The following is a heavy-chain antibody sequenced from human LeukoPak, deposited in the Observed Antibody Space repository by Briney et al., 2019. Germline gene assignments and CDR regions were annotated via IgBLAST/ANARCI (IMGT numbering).Heavy chain of an antibody. CDR2: IYYSGST. CDR3: ARVPCSSTSCYRRLAFDI. Sequence: SETLSLTCTVSGRSISSYYWSWIRQPPGKGLEWIGYIYYSGSTNYNPSLKSRVTISVDTSKNQFSLKLSSVTAADTAVYYCARVPCSSTSCYRRLAFDIWGQGTMVTVSS. J-gene: IGHJ3*02. CDR1: GRSISSYY. V-gene: IGHV4-59*01. D-gene: IGHD2-2*01.